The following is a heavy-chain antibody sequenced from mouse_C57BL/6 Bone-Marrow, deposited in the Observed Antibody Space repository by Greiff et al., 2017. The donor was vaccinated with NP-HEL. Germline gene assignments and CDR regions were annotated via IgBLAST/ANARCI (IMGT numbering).Heavy chain of an antibody. V-gene: IGHV1-80*01. CDR1: GYEFSNYW. Sequence: QVQLQESGAELVKPGASVKLSCKASGYEFSNYWMNWVQQRPGKGLEWIGQIYPGDGDTNYNGKFKDKATMTADKSSTTAYMPLSRLTSVDSAVYICAGGSYWGQGTLVTVSA. CDR3: AGGSY. J-gene: IGHJ3*01. CDR2: IYPGDGDT.